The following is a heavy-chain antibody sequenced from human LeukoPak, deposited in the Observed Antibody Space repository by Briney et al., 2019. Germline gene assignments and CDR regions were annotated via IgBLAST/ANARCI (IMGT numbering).Heavy chain of an antibody. Sequence: PSETLSLTCAFSGGSFSGYSWSWIRQTPGQGLEWIGETNHRGSTNYNPSLESRVTISVDTSKSQFSLRLTSVTAADTAVYYCARVSRWFLAVAGYADYWGQGTQVTVSS. CDR2: TNHRGST. CDR1: GGSFSGYS. J-gene: IGHJ4*02. D-gene: IGHD6-19*01. V-gene: IGHV4-34*01. CDR3: ARVSRWFLAVAGYADY.